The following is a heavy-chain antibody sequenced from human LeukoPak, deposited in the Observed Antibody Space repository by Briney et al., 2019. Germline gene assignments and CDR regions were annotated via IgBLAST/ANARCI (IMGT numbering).Heavy chain of an antibody. CDR1: GFPFSAYS. CDR2: ISGSSSYM. J-gene: IGHJ4*02. Sequence: GGSLRLSCAASGFPFSAYSMNWVRQAPGKGLESVSSISGSSSYMFYADSVRGRFTISRDNAKNSLYLQMNSLRAEDTAVYYCAKAYYDSSGYSYYFDYWGQGTLVTVSS. CDR3: AKAYYDSSGYSYYFDY. D-gene: IGHD3-22*01. V-gene: IGHV3-21*01.